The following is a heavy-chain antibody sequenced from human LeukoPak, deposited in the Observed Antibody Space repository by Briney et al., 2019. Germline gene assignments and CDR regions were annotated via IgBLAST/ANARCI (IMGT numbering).Heavy chain of an antibody. Sequence: PSETLSLTCTVSGGSISSHYWSWIRQPAGKGLEGIGRIYSRGSTTYNPSLTSRVTMSVHTSKNQFSLKLRSVSAADTAVYYCARHKEGIMVRGLITKTERTYKWFDPWGQGTLVTVSS. D-gene: IGHD3-10*01. V-gene: IGHV4-4*07. CDR1: GGSISSHY. CDR3: ARHKEGIMVRGLITKTERTYKWFDP. J-gene: IGHJ5*02. CDR2: IYSRGST.